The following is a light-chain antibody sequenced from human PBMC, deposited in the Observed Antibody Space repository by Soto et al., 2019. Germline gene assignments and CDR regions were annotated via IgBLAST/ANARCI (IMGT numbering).Light chain of an antibody. CDR1: SSNIGSNT. CDR3: AAWDDSLKGVV. J-gene: IGLJ2*01. Sequence: QSVLTQPPSASGTPGQRVTISCSGSSSNIGSNTVKWYQQLPGTAPKLLIYSNNQRPSGVPDRFSGSKSGTSASLAISGLQSEDEADYYCAAWDDSLKGVVFGGGTKVTVL. V-gene: IGLV1-44*01. CDR2: SNN.